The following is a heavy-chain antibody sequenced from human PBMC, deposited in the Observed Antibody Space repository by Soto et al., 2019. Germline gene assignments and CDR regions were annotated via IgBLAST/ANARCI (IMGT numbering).Heavy chain of an antibody. V-gene: IGHV1-2*04. CDR3: ASQPIAVAGTGFDY. CDR1: GYTFTGYY. D-gene: IGHD6-19*01. Sequence: ASVKVSCKASGYTFTGYYMHWVRQAPGQGLEWMGWINPNSGGTNYAQKFQGWVTMTRDTSISTAYMELSRLRSDDTAVYYCASQPIAVAGTGFDYSGQGTLVTVSS. CDR2: INPNSGGT. J-gene: IGHJ4*02.